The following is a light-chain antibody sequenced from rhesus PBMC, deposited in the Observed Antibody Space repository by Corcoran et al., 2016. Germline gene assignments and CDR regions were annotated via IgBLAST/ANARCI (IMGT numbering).Light chain of an antibody. J-gene: IGLJ1*01. CDR3: SSYADTNTFI. CDR2: DVT. V-gene: IGLV2-23*01. CDR1: SSDIGGYNY. Sequence: QTALTQPPSVSGSPGQSVTISCTGTSSDIGGYNYVSWYQQHPGKAPKLMIYDVTKRPSGVSDRFSGSKSGNTASLTISGLQAEDEADYSCSSYADTNTFIFGIGTRLTVL.